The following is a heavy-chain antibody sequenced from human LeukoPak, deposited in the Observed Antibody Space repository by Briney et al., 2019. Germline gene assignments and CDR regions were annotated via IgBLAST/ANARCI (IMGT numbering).Heavy chain of an antibody. CDR3: ARVGYCSSSSCPRGGAFDI. J-gene: IGHJ3*02. Sequence: HPSETLSLTCAVYGGSFSGYYWSWIRQHPGKGLEWIGYIYYSGSAYYSPSLKSRPTISLDTSKTQFSLRLSSVTAADTAVYYCARVGYCSSSSCPRGGAFDIWGQGTLVTVSS. CDR1: GGSFSGYY. V-gene: IGHV4-31*11. D-gene: IGHD2-2*01. CDR2: IYYSGSA.